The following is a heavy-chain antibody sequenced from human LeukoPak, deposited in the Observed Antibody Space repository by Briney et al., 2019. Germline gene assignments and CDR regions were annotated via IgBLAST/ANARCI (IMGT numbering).Heavy chain of an antibody. V-gene: IGHV3-48*01. Sequence: GGSLRLSCAASGFTFSSYSMNWVRQAPGKGLEWVSYISSSSSTIYYADSVKGRFTISRDNAKNSLYLQMNSLRAEDTAVYYCARDRYFDYWGQGTLVTVSS. CDR2: ISSSSSTI. CDR3: ARDRYFDY. J-gene: IGHJ4*02. CDR1: GFTFSSYS.